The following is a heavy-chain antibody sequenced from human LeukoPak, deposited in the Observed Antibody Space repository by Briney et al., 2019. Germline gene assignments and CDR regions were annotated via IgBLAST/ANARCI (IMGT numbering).Heavy chain of an antibody. D-gene: IGHD4-17*01. CDR2: ISYIGTT. CDR3: ARDLVTVTKGFDI. J-gene: IGHJ3*02. Sequence: TETLSLTCVVSGDSFSSHYWTWIRQSPGKGLEWIGYISYIGTTNYNPSLKSRVTISIDTSKNQFSLKLRSVTAADTAVYYCARDLVTVTKGFDIWGQGTMISVSS. CDR1: GDSFSSHY. V-gene: IGHV4-59*11.